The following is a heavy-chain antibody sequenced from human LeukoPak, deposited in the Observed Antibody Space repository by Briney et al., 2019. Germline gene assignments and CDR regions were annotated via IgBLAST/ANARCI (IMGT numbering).Heavy chain of an antibody. CDR1: GFTFTSYS. CDR2: ISSNGDNT. V-gene: IGHV3-64D*06. Sequence: HPGGSLRLSCAASGFTFTSYSMSWVRQAPGKGLEYVAGISSNGDNTDFADSAKGRFTISRDNSKSTLFLQMNSLRAEDTAVYFCTRDSALLGVAFDLWGQGAVVTVSS. CDR3: TRDSALLGVAFDL. J-gene: IGHJ3*01. D-gene: IGHD2-15*01.